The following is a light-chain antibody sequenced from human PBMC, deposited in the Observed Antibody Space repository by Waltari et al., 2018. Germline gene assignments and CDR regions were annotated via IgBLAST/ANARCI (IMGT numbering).Light chain of an antibody. CDR2: SDD. V-gene: IGLV1-44*01. CDR1: SSNIGSHT. J-gene: IGLJ3*02. Sequence: QSVLTQPPSASGTPGQRVTISCSGGSSNIGSHTVTWYQDLPGTAPKLLIYSDDQRPSGVPDRFSGSRSGTSGYLAISGLQSEDEADYYCALWDDSLNAWIFGGGTRLTVL. CDR3: ALWDDSLNAWI.